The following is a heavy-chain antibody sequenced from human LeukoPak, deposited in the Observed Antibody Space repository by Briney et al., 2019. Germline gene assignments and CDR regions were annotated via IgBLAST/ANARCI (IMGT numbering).Heavy chain of an antibody. J-gene: IGHJ4*02. CDR2: IKQDGSEK. D-gene: IGHD3-3*01. Sequence: GGSLRLSCAASGFTFSSYWMSWVRQAPGKGLEWVANIKQDGSEKYYVDSVKGRFTISRDNAKNSLYLQMNSLGAEDTAVYYCARERITIFGVALDYWGQGTLVTVSS. V-gene: IGHV3-7*01. CDR1: GFTFSSYW. CDR3: ARERITIFGVALDY.